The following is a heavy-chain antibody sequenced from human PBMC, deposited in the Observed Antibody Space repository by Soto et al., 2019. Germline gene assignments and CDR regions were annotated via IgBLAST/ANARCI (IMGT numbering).Heavy chain of an antibody. CDR2: VYYSGNT. CDR3: AREVDPDVGGLGFYYAFDI. D-gene: IGHD5-18*01. V-gene: IGHV4-59*01. J-gene: IGHJ3*02. CDR1: GGSISNYY. Sequence: KPSETLSLTCTISGGSISNYYWTWIRQTPGKGLEWIGYVYYSGNTNYNPSLKSRVSISVDMSKNQFSLELSSVTAADTAMYYCAREVDPDVGGLGFYYAFDIWGPGTKVTVS.